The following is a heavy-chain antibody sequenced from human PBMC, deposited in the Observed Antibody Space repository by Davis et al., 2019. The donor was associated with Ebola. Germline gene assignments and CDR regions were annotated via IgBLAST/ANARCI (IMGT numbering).Heavy chain of an antibody. Sequence: GESLKISCAASGFTFSDYYMSWIRQAPGKGLEWVSYISSSSSYTNYADSVKGRFTISRDNAKNSLYLQMNSLRAEDTAVYYCARVVVAYYYGMDVWGQGTTVTVSS. V-gene: IGHV3-11*06. J-gene: IGHJ6*02. CDR1: GFTFSDYY. CDR2: ISSSSSYT. CDR3: ARVVVAYYYGMDV. D-gene: IGHD2-15*01.